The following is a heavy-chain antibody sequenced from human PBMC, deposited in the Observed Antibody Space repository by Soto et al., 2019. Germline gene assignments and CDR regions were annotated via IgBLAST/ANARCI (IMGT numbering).Heavy chain of an antibody. CDR1: GFTFSSYA. Sequence: GGSLRLSCAASGFTFSSYAMSWVRQAPWKGLEWVSAISGSGGSTYYADSVKGRFTISRDNSKNTLYLQMNSLRAEDTAVYYCSKGGVRRWYGMDVWRQGTTVIVSS. CDR3: SKGGVRRWYGMDV. CDR2: ISGSGGST. V-gene: IGHV3-23*01. J-gene: IGHJ6*01. D-gene: IGHD2-8*01.